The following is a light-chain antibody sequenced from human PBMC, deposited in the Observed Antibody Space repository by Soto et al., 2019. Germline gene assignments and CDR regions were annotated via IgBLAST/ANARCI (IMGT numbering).Light chain of an antibody. CDR3: QQRNNWPGT. CDR2: GAS. J-gene: IGKJ1*01. V-gene: IGKV3D-20*02. Sequence: EIVLTQSPAILSVSPGERATLSCRASQRVSSSYLAWYQQKPGQAPRLLIYGASTRATGIPARFSGSGSGTDFTLTISSLEPEDFAVYYCQQRNNWPGTFGQGTKVEI. CDR1: QRVSSSY.